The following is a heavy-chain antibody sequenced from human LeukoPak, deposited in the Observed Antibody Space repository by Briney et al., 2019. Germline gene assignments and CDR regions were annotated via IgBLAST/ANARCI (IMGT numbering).Heavy chain of an antibody. Sequence: PGGSLRLSCAASGFTFSFYEMNWVRQAPGKGQEWVSYISSSGSTIYYADSVKGRFTISRDNAKNSLYLQMNSLRAEDTAVYYCARSSSGGSCYDYWGQGTLVTVSS. CDR2: ISSSGSTI. CDR1: GFTFSFYE. V-gene: IGHV3-48*03. CDR3: ARSSSGGSCYDY. J-gene: IGHJ4*02. D-gene: IGHD2-15*01.